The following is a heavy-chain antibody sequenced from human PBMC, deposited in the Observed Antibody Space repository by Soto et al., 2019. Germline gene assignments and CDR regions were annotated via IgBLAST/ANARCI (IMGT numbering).Heavy chain of an antibody. Sequence: QLQLQESGPGLVKSSETLSLTCTLSGGSITSTNYYWGWIRQPPGKGLECIGSIHYSGSTYYNPALKSRVTISVDTSKNRCCRRLSSVTAADTTVYYCGGRVRGGAAYYHYGMDVWGQGTTVTVSS. CDR1: GGSITSTNYY. CDR2: IHYSGST. CDR3: GGRVRGGAAYYHYGMDV. D-gene: IGHD3-16*01. J-gene: IGHJ6*02. V-gene: IGHV4-39*01.